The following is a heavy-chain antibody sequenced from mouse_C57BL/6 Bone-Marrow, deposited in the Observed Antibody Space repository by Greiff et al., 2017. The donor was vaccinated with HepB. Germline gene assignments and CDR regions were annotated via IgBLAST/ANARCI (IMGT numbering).Heavy chain of an antibody. Sequence: EVQLVESGGDLVKPGGSLKLSCAASGFTFSSYGMSWVRQTPDKRLEWVATISSGGSYTYYPDSVKGRFTISRDNAKNTLYLQMSSLKSEDTAMYYCARPLLPFATVYYYAMDYWGQGTSVTVSS. CDR2: ISSGGSYT. CDR1: GFTFSSYG. V-gene: IGHV5-6*01. CDR3: ARPLLPFATVYYYAMDY. J-gene: IGHJ4*01. D-gene: IGHD1-1*01.